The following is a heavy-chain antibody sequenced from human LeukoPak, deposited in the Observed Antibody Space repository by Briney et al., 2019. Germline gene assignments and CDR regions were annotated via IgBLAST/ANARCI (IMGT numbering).Heavy chain of an antibody. D-gene: IGHD6-13*01. V-gene: IGHV3-11*01. Sequence: GGSLRLSCAASGFTFSDYYMSWIRQAPGKGLEWVSYISSSGSTIYYADSVKGRFTTSRDNAKNSPYLQMNSLRAEDTAVYYCARDLIRAAAGPPDYWGQGTLVTVSS. CDR3: ARDLIRAAAGPPDY. CDR2: ISSSGSTI. CDR1: GFTFSDYY. J-gene: IGHJ4*02.